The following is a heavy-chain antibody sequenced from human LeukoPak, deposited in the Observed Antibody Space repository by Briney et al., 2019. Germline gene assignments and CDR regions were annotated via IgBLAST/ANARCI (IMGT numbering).Heavy chain of an antibody. V-gene: IGHV3-30*03. CDR3: ARTADYYGSGSYFPWAYFDY. CDR1: GFTFSSYG. J-gene: IGHJ4*02. CDR2: ISYDGSNK. D-gene: IGHD3-10*01. Sequence: GGSLRLSCAASGFTFSSYGMHWVRQAPGKGLEWVAVISYDGSNKYYADSVKGRFTISRDNSKNTLYLQMNSLRAEDTAVYYCARTADYYGSGSYFPWAYFDYWGQGSLVTVSS.